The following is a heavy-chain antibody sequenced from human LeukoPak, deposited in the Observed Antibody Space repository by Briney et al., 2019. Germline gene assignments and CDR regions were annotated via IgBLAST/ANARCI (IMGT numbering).Heavy chain of an antibody. J-gene: IGHJ4*02. V-gene: IGHV4-38-2*02. D-gene: IGHD2-2*01. CDR1: GYSISSGYY. Sequence: SETLSLTCAVSGYSISSGYYWGWIRQPPGKGLEWIGNIYHNGNTYYNPSLKSRVTISVDTSKNQFSLRLSSVTAADTAVYYCARDSTSGLAFDDWGQGTLVTVSS. CDR2: IYHNGNT. CDR3: ARDSTSGLAFDD.